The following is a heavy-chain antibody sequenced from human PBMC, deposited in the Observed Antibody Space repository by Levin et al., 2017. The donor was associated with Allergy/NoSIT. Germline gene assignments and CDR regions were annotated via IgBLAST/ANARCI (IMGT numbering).Heavy chain of an antibody. CDR1: GFTFSSYA. CDR3: ARSGQEVAGGGMDV. Sequence: QPGGSLRLSCAASGFTFSSYAMHWVRQAPGKGLEYVSAISSDGGTTFYANSVKGRFTISRDISKNTLYLQMGSLRAEDMAVYYCARSGQEVAGGGMDVWGQGTTVTVSS. D-gene: IGHD6-19*01. J-gene: IGHJ6*02. V-gene: IGHV3-64*01. CDR2: ISSDGGTT.